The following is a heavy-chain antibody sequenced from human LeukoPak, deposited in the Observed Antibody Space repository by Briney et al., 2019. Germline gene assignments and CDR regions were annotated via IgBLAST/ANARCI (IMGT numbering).Heavy chain of an antibody. CDR1: GGSISSSSYY. CDR2: IYYNGST. Sequence: PSETLSLTCTVSGGSISSSSYYWGWIRQPPGKGLEWIGSIYYNGSTYYNPSLKSRVTISVDTSKNQFSLKLSSVTAADTAVYYCATPSWFGSYYFDYWGQGTLVTVSS. J-gene: IGHJ4*02. D-gene: IGHD3-10*01. CDR3: ATPSWFGSYYFDY. V-gene: IGHV4-39*07.